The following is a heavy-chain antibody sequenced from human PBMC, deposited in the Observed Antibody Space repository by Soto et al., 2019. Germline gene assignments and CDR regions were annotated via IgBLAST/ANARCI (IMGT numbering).Heavy chain of an antibody. CDR3: ARDRGDYEDYYYYGMDV. Sequence: SETLSLTCTVSGGSISSYYWSWIRQPPGKGLEWIGYIYYSGSTNYNPSLKSRVTISVDTSKNQFSLKLSSVTAADTAVYYCARDRGDYEDYYYYGMDVWGQGTTVTVSS. D-gene: IGHD4-17*01. CDR1: GGSISSYY. J-gene: IGHJ6*02. CDR2: IYYSGST. V-gene: IGHV4-59*01.